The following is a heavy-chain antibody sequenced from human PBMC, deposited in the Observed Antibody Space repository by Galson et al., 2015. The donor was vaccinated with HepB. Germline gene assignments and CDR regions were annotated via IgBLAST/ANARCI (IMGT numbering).Heavy chain of an antibody. Sequence: SLRLSCAASGFTFGDHAMSWFRQAPGKGLEWVGFIRGKAHGGTTEYAASVKGRFTISRGDSKSIAYLPMNSLKTADTAVYYCRRPLSTTSYYCYGVDVWGQGTTVTVSS. CDR3: RRPLSTTSYYCYGVDV. CDR2: IRGKAHGGTT. D-gene: IGHD1-1*01. CDR1: GFTFGDHA. J-gene: IGHJ6*02. V-gene: IGHV3-49*03.